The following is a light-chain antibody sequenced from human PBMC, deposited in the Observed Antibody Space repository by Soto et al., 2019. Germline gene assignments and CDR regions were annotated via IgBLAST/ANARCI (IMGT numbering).Light chain of an antibody. J-gene: IGKJ1*01. CDR2: KAS. CDR1: QSISNW. V-gene: IGKV1-5*03. Sequence: DIQMTQSPSTLSASVGDRVTITCRASQSISNWLAWYQQKPGKAPKLLIYKASSLEGGVPSRFSGSGSGTEFTLTISCLQPDDFATYYCQQYNSYPWTFGQGTKVEIK. CDR3: QQYNSYPWT.